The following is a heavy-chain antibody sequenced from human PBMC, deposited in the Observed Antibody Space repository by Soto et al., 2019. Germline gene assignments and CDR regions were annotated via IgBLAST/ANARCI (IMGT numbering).Heavy chain of an antibody. J-gene: IGHJ6*02. CDR1: GFTFGSYW. CDR3: ARGRGIDV. Sequence: EVQLVESGGGLVQPGGSLRLSCAVSGFTFGSYWMTWVRQAPGKGLEWVANIKQDGSEKYYVDSVKGRFTISRDNAKNSLYLQMNSVRVEDTAVYYCARGRGIDVWGQGTTVTVSS. CDR2: IKQDGSEK. V-gene: IGHV3-7*01.